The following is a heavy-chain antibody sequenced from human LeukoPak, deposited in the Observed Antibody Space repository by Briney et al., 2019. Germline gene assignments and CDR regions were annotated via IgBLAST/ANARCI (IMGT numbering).Heavy chain of an antibody. V-gene: IGHV1-46*01. J-gene: IGHJ4*02. CDR2: INPSVGST. CDR1: GYTFTNYY. CDR3: AKAYGDYFED. D-gene: IGHD4-17*01. Sequence: ASVKVSCKASGYTFTNYYMHWVRQAPGQGLEWLGVINPSVGSTTNAQRFQGRVTMTRDTSTSTVYMELSSLRSEDTAVYYCAKAYGDYFEDWGQGTLVTVSS.